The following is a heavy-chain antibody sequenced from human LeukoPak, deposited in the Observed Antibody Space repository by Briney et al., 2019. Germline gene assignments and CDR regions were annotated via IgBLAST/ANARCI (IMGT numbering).Heavy chain of an antibody. Sequence: PSETLSLTCTVSGGSISSSSYYWGWIRQPPGKGLEWIGSIYYSGSTSYNPSLKSRFTISVDTSKNQFSLKLGSVTAADTAVYYCARNASDSGTSYFDYWGQGTLVTVSS. CDR1: GGSISSSSYY. V-gene: IGHV4-39*01. J-gene: IGHJ4*02. CDR2: IYYSGST. D-gene: IGHD1-26*01. CDR3: ARNASDSGTSYFDY.